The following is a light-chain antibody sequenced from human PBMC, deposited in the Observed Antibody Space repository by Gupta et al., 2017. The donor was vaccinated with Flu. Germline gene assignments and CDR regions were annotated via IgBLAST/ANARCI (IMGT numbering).Light chain of an antibody. CDR1: QDISNY. Sequence: DIQMTQSPSSLSASVGDRVTITCQASQDISNYLNWYQQKPGKAPKLLIYAASNLETGVPSRFSGSGSGTDFTFTISSLQPEDIATYYCQQYDNLPPLTFGGGTKVEI. CDR3: QQYDNLPPLT. CDR2: AAS. J-gene: IGKJ4*01. V-gene: IGKV1-33*01.